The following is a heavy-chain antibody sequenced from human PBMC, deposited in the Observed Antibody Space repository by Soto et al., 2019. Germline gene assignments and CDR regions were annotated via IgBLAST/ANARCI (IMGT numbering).Heavy chain of an antibody. V-gene: IGHV1-46*02. CDR2: FNPSGGST. CDR1: GCTFKSYY. CDR3: ARGGYDWYFDL. Sequence: ASGKVCCEASGCTFKSYYINRVRQASGQGLEWMGIFNPSGGSTNYPQKLQGRVTLTMETSTSTVYMELSSLRSEDTAIYYCARGGYDWYFDLWGRATLFTGSS. J-gene: IGHJ2*01. D-gene: IGHD5-18*01.